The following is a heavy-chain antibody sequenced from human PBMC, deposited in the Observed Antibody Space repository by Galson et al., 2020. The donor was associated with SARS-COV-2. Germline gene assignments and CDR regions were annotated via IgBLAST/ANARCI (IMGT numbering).Heavy chain of an antibody. V-gene: IGHV1-18*01. J-gene: IGHJ6*02. CDR2: INNYNHNT. D-gene: IGHD4-4*01. Sequence: ASVKVSCRASGYTFNNFGISWVRQAPGQGLEWTGWINNYNHNTKYAQKFQGRVTMTTDTSTSTAYMEVRSLRSDDTAVYYCARIHFYSNYYYGMDVWGQGTTVAGSS. CDR1: GYTFNNFG. CDR3: ARIHFYSNYYYGMDV.